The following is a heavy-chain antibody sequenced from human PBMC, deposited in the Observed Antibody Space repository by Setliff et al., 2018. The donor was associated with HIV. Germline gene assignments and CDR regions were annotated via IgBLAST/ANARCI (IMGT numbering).Heavy chain of an antibody. CDR2: ISTIGST. D-gene: IGHD3-22*01. V-gene: IGHV4-4*09. CDR3: ARHPDSGFYYSPLLNNWYFDL. Sequence: PSETLSLTCIVSGASISTYSWSWIRQSPGKGLECIGYISTIGSTKYNPSLKSRVTISLDTSKNQFSLKLTSVTAADTAVYYCARHPDSGFYYSPLLNNWYFDLWGPGTLVTVSS. CDR1: GASISTYS. J-gene: IGHJ2*01.